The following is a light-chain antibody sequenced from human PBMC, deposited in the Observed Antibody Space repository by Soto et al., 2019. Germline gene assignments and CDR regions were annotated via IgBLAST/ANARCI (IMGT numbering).Light chain of an antibody. CDR1: QSVSSSY. Sequence: EIVLTQSPGTLSLSPGERATLSCRASQSVSSSYLAWYLQKPGQAPRLLIYGASSRATGIPDRFSGSGSGIDFTLTISRLEPEDFAVYYCQQYGSSPNFGGGTKVEIK. CDR2: GAS. CDR3: QQYGSSPN. J-gene: IGKJ4*01. V-gene: IGKV3-20*01.